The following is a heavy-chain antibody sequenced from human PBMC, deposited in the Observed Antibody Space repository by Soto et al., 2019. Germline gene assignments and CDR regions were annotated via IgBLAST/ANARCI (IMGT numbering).Heavy chain of an antibody. D-gene: IGHD5-12*01. CDR2: IFSGGST. V-gene: IGHV3-53*01. CDR3: VRVQWLRPPEVSNFFDY. J-gene: IGHJ4*02. Sequence: EVQMVESGGGLIQPGGSLRLSCAVSGFTVGTNYMSWVRQAPGKGLEWVSVIFSGGSTYYADSVWGRFTISRYSSLNTLYLQMNRLRVEDTAVYYCVRVQWLRPPEVSNFFDYWGRGILVTVSS. CDR1: GFTVGTNY.